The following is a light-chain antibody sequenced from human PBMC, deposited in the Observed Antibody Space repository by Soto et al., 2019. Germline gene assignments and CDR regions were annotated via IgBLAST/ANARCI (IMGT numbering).Light chain of an antibody. Sequence: EIVSTQSPATLSLSPGERATLSCRASQSVSSYLAWYQQKPGQAPRLLIYGASTRAAGIPDRFSGSGSGTDFTLTITRLEPEDSALYYCQQRNTWPPITFGQGTRLEIK. CDR2: GAS. J-gene: IGKJ5*01. CDR1: QSVSSY. V-gene: IGKV3-11*01. CDR3: QQRNTWPPIT.